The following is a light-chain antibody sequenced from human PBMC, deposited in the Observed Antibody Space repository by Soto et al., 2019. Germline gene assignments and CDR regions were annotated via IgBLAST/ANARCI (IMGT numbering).Light chain of an antibody. CDR2: AAS. CDR1: QSISSY. Sequence: DIQMTQSPSSLSASVGDRVTITCRASQSISSYLNWYQQKPGKAPKLLIYAASSLQSGVPSRFSGSGSGTDFTLTISSLQPADFATYYCQKSYSTPITFGGGPKVDIK. CDR3: QKSYSTPIT. V-gene: IGKV1-39*01. J-gene: IGKJ4*01.